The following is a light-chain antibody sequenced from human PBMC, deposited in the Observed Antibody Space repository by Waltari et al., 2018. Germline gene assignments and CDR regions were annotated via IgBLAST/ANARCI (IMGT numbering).Light chain of an antibody. J-gene: IGKJ1*01. Sequence: EIVLTQSPATLSVSPGEGATLSCRASQSVSSNLAWYQQKPGQAPRLLIYGASSRANGISDRFSGSGSGTEFTLTISSLRSEDFAVYYCQQYNNWPPWTFGQGTKVDIK. CDR2: GAS. V-gene: IGKV3-15*01. CDR3: QQYNNWPPWT. CDR1: QSVSSN.